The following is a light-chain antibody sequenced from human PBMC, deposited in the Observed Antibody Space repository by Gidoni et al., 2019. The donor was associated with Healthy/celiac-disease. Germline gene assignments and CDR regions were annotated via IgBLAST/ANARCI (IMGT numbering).Light chain of an antibody. V-gene: IGKV3-11*01. CDR2: DAS. J-gene: IGKJ4*01. CDR3: QQRSNWPPWLT. CDR1: QSVSSY. Sequence: EIVLTQSPATLSLSPGERATLSCRASQSVSSYLAWYQQKPGQAPRLPIYDASNRATGIPARFSGSGSGTDFTLTISSLEPEDFAVYYCQQRSNWPPWLTFGGGTKVEIK.